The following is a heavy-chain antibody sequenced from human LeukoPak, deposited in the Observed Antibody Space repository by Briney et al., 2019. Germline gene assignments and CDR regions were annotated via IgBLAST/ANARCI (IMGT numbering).Heavy chain of an antibody. CDR1: GGSFSGYY. V-gene: IGHV4-34*01. CDR3: AREGHTTTAGLDY. Sequence: KPSETLSLTCAVYGGSFSGYYWSWIRQPPGKGLEWIGEINHSGSTNYNPSLKSRVTISVDTSKNQFSLRLSSVTAADTAVYYCAREGHTTTAGLDYWGQGTLVTVSS. J-gene: IGHJ4*02. D-gene: IGHD4-17*01. CDR2: INHSGST.